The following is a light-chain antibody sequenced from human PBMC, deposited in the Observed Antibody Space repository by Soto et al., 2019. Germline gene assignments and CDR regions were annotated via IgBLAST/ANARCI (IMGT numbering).Light chain of an antibody. CDR1: QGIRND. J-gene: IGKJ1*01. CDR2: AAS. Sequence: DVQMTQSPSSLSASVGDRVTITCRASQGIRNDLGWYQQKPGKPHKXLIYAASSLQTGVPSRFSGDGFGTEGTITISSLEPEDGEVYYGQQRSHWPRTFGQGTKVDIK. V-gene: IGKV1-17*01. CDR3: QQRSHWPRT.